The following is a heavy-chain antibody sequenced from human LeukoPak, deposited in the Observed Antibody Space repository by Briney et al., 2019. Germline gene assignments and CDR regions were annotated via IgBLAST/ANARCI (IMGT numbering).Heavy chain of an antibody. J-gene: IGHJ4*02. D-gene: IGHD3-3*01. CDR1: GYTFTSYY. Sequence: ASVKVSCKASGYTFTSYYMHWVRQAPGQGLEWMGIISPSGGSTSYAQKFQGRVTMTRDTSTSTVYMELSSLRSEDTAVYYCARDQRFYDFWSGYYGGDFDYWGQGTLVTVSS. CDR2: ISPSGGST. V-gene: IGHV1-46*01. CDR3: ARDQRFYDFWSGYYGGDFDY.